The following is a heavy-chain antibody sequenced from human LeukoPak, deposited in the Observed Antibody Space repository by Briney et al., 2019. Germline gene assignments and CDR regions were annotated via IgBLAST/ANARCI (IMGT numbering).Heavy chain of an antibody. V-gene: IGHV3-7*01. J-gene: IGHJ4*02. CDR1: GFTFSNSW. CDR3: ARDRQIAY. Sequence: GGSLRLSCAASGFTFSNSWLSWVRQAPGEGLEWVANIKQDGSEKHYVDSVKGRFTISRDNAKNSLYLQMSSLRAEDTAVYYCARDRQIAYWGQGTLVTVSS. CDR2: IKQDGSEK.